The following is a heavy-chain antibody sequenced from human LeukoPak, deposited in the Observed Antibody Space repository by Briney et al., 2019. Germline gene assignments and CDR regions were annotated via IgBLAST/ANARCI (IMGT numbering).Heavy chain of an antibody. CDR1: GFTVSSNY. CDR3: ARDQYSYAHAAH. CDR2: IYSGGTT. Sequence: GGSLRLSCAASGFTVSSNYMSWVRQAPGKGLEWVSVIYSGGTTYYADSVKGRFTISGDNPKNTLHLQMNSLRAEDTAVYYCARDQYSYAHAAHWGQGTLVTVSS. J-gene: IGHJ4*02. D-gene: IGHD5-18*01. V-gene: IGHV3-66*01.